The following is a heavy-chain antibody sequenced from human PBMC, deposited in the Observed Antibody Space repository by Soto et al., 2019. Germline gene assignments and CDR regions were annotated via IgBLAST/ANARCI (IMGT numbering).Heavy chain of an antibody. V-gene: IGHV1-69*12. CDR1: GGTFSNYA. CDR2: SIPIFGTV. D-gene: IGHD3-22*01. Sequence: QVQLVQSGAEVKKPGSSVKVSCKASGGTFSNYALDWVRQAPGQGLEWMGGSIPIFGTVRHAQNFQGRVTITADESTATAYMELSSLRYEDTAMYYCATGGERDYYDHSGWRWGQGTLVTVSS. J-gene: IGHJ1*01. CDR3: ATGGERDYYDHSGWR.